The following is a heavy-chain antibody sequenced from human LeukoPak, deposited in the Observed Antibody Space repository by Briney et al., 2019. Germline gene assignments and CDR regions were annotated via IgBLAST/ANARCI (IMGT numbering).Heavy chain of an antibody. CDR1: GGSISSHY. D-gene: IGHD6-19*01. Sequence: SETLSLTCTVSGGSISSHYWSWIRQPPGKGLEWIVHTYHSGGTNYNPSLKSRVTISVDTSKNQFSLKLNSVTAADTAVYYCARGQYTTGWYNWFDPWGQGTLVTVSS. J-gene: IGHJ5*02. CDR2: TYHSGGT. CDR3: ARGQYTTGWYNWFDP. V-gene: IGHV4-59*11.